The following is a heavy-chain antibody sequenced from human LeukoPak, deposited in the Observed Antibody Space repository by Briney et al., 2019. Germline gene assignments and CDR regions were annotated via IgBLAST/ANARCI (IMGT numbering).Heavy chain of an antibody. CDR3: AELGITMIGGV. Sequence: GESLRLSCAASGFTFSSYEMNWVRQAPGKGLEWVSYISSSGSTIYYADSVKGRFTISRDNAKNSLYLQMNSLRAEGTAVYYCAELGITMIGGVWGKGTTVTISS. CDR1: GFTFSSYE. V-gene: IGHV3-48*03. J-gene: IGHJ6*04. CDR2: ISSSGSTI. D-gene: IGHD3-10*02.